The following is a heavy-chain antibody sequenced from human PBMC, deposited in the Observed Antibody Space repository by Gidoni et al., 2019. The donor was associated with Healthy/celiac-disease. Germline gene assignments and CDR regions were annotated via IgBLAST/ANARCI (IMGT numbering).Heavy chain of an antibody. CDR1: GLPFNRYN. Sequence: QVQLVESGGGVAQPGGALRLSCAAFGLPFNRYNLHWVRQAPGKGLEWVTVISADGRNKYYADSVKGRFTISTDNSKNTLYLQMNSLRAEDTAVYYCARDGLSTLAAAPENYYYYMDVWGKGTTVTVSS. D-gene: IGHD2-15*01. J-gene: IGHJ6*03. CDR2: ISADGRNK. CDR3: ARDGLSTLAAAPENYYYYMDV. V-gene: IGHV3-30*04.